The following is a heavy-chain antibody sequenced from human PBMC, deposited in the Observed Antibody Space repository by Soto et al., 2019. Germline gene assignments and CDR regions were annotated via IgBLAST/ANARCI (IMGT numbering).Heavy chain of an antibody. D-gene: IGHD4-17*01. CDR3: ARLKQEDYRYGGGRVYYFDY. J-gene: IGHJ4*02. CDR1: GGSISSSSYY. CDR2: IYYSGST. Sequence: QLQLQESGPGLVKPSETLSLTCTVSGGSISSSSYYWGWIRQPPGKGLEWIGSIYYSGSTYYNPSLKSRVTISVDTSKNQFSLKLSSVTAADTAVYYCARLKQEDYRYGGGRVYYFDYWGQGTLVTVSS. V-gene: IGHV4-39*01.